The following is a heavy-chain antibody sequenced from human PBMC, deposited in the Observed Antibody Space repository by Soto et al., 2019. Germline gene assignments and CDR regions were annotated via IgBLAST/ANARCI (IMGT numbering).Heavy chain of an antibody. J-gene: IGHJ4*02. CDR3: ARDKITGLFDY. Sequence: SETLSLTCSVSGASISSSSYFWGWIRQPPGKGLEWIGSIYYSGGTYYNPSLKSRVTISVDTSKNQFSLKLSSVTAADTAVYYCARDKITGLFDYWGQGALVTVSS. CDR1: GASISSSSYF. D-gene: IGHD2-8*02. V-gene: IGHV4-39*02. CDR2: IYYSGGT.